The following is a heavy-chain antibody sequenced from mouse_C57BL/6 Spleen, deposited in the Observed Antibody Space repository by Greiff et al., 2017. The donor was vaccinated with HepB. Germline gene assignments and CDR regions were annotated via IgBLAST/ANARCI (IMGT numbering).Heavy chain of an antibody. D-gene: IGHD1-1*01. CDR1: GYTFTSYW. V-gene: IGHV1-55*01. Sequence: QVQLQQPGAELVKPGASVKMSCKASGYTFTSYWITWVKQRPGQGLEWIGDIYPGSGSTNYNEKFRSKATLTVDTSSSTAYMQLSSLTSEDSAVYYCARKEGGKGAWFAYWGQGTLVTVSA. J-gene: IGHJ3*01. CDR2: IYPGSGST. CDR3: ARKEGGKGAWFAY.